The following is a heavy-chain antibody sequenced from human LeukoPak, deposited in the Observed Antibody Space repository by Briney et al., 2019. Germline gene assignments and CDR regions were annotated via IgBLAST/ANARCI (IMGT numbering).Heavy chain of an antibody. CDR1: GFTFSNYV. CDR2: TTASGGRT. D-gene: IGHD1-26*01. Sequence: GGSLRLSCAVSGFTFSNYVMRWVRQAPGKGLEWVSATTASGGRTYYADSVKGRFTISRDNSKNTLYLQMNSLRAEDTAVYYCAIRKGATSFDYWGQGTLVTVSS. J-gene: IGHJ4*02. CDR3: AIRKGATSFDY. V-gene: IGHV3-23*01.